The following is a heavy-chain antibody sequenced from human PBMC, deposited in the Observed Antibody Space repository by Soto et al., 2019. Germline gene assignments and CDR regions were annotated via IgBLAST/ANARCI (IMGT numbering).Heavy chain of an antibody. CDR3: ARHEAGWYFDS. Sequence: SETLSLTCTVSGYSISSGYYWSWIRQTPGKGLEWIANIYYSGSTFYNPSLKRRVTISLDTSKNQFSLKLRSVTAADTAVYYCARHEAGWYFDSWGQGTLVTVSS. CDR2: IYYSGST. D-gene: IGHD6-25*01. V-gene: IGHV4-38-2*02. J-gene: IGHJ4*02. CDR1: GYSISSGYY.